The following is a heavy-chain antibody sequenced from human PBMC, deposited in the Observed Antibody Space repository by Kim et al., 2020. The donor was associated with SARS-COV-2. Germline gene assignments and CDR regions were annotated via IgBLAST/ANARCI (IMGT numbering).Heavy chain of an antibody. CDR2: INSDGSST. J-gene: IGHJ5*02. CDR1: GFTFSSYW. CDR3: ARAGRDGYNWRGTPIGP. Sequence: GGSLRLSCAASGFTFSSYWMHWVRQAPGKGLVWVSRINSDGSSTSYADSVKGRFTISRDNAKNTLYLQMNSLRAEDTAVYYCARAGRDGYNWRGTPIGPWGQGTLVTVSS. V-gene: IGHV3-74*01. D-gene: IGHD5-12*01.